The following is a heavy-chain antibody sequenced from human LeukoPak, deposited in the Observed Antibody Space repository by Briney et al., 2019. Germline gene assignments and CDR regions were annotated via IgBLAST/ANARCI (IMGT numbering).Heavy chain of an antibody. Sequence: PGGSLRLSCAASGFTFSSYAMHWVRQAPGKGLEWVAVISYDGSNKYYADSVKGRFTISRDNSKNTLYLQMNSLRAEDTAVYYCARETAVITGFFDYWGQGTLVTVSS. CDR1: GFTFSSYA. D-gene: IGHD3-22*01. V-gene: IGHV3-30-3*01. J-gene: IGHJ4*02. CDR2: ISYDGSNK. CDR3: ARETAVITGFFDY.